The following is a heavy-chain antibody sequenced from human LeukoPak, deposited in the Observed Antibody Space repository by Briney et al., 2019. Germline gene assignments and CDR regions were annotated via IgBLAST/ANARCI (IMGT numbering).Heavy chain of an antibody. CDR2: IYWNDDK. V-gene: IGHV2-5*01. CDR1: GFSLSTSGVG. D-gene: IGHD5-18*01. J-gene: IGHJ4*02. CDR3: AHSGVSYGGLDY. Sequence: SGPTPVKPTQTLTLTCTFSGFSLSTSGVGVGWIRQPPGKALEWLALIYWNDDKRYSPSLKSRLTITKDTSKNQVVLTMTNMDPVDTVTYYCAHSGVSYGGLDYWGQGTLVTVSS.